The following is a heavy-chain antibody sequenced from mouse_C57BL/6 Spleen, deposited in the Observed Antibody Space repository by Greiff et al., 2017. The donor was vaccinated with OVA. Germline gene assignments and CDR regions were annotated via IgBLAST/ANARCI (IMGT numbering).Heavy chain of an antibody. Sequence: QVQLKQSGPELVKPGASVKLSCKASGYTFTSYDINWVKQRPGQGLEWIGWIYPRDGSTKYNEKFKGKATLTVDTSSSTAYMELHSLTSEDSAVYFCARDYGSSYGWFAYWGQGTLVTVSA. CDR3: ARDYGSSYGWFAY. CDR2: IYPRDGST. V-gene: IGHV1-85*01. J-gene: IGHJ3*01. D-gene: IGHD1-1*01. CDR1: GYTFTSYD.